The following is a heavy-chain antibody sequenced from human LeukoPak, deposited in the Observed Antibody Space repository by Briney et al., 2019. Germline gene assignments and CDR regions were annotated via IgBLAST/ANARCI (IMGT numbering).Heavy chain of an antibody. D-gene: IGHD2-2*01. V-gene: IGHV1-2*02. Sequence: ASVKVSCKASGYTFTGYYMHRVRQAPGQGLEWMGWINPNSGGTNYAQKFQGRVTMTRDTSISTAYMELSRLRSDDTAVYYCARLLVVPAANWFDPWGQGTLVTVSS. CDR2: INPNSGGT. CDR1: GYTFTGYY. CDR3: ARLLVVPAANWFDP. J-gene: IGHJ5*02.